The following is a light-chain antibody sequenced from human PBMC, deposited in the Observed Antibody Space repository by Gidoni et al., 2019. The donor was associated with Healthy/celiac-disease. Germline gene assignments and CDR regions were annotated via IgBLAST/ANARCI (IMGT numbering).Light chain of an antibody. CDR3: SSYTSSSIRV. Sequence: QSALTQPASVSGSPGQSITISCTGPSSDVGGYNYVSWYQQHPGKAPKLMIYEVSNRPSGVSNRFSGSKSGNTASLTISGLQAEDEADYYCSSYTSSSIRVFGTGTKVTVL. CDR2: EVS. J-gene: IGLJ1*01. V-gene: IGLV2-14*01. CDR1: SSDVGGYNY.